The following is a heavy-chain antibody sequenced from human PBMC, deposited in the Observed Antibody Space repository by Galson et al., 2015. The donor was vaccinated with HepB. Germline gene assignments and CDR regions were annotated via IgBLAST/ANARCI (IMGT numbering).Heavy chain of an antibody. CDR3: AKPRAGYCSSTSCCFWGWFDP. J-gene: IGHJ5*02. Sequence: YLRLSCAASGFTFSSYAMSWVRQAPGKGLEWVSAISGSGGSTYYADSVKGRFTISRDNSKNTLYLQMNSLRAEDTAVYYCAKPRAGYCSSTSCCFWGWFDPWGQGTLVTVSS. V-gene: IGHV3-23*01. D-gene: IGHD2-2*03. CDR1: GFTFSSYA. CDR2: ISGSGGST.